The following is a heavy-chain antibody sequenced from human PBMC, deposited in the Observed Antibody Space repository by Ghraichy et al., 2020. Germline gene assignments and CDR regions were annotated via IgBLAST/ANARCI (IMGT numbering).Heavy chain of an antibody. D-gene: IGHD6-13*01. J-gene: IGHJ4*02. CDR2: INTDNGNT. CDR1: GYIFNNYA. V-gene: IGHV1-3*04. Sequence: ASVKVSCKTSGYIFNNYAIHWVRQAPGQRLEWMGWINTDNGNTKYSQKFQGRVTIIRDTSASIAYMELSSLRYEDTAVYYCAKDAAPGWFDYWGQGTLVTVAS. CDR3: AKDAAPGWFDY.